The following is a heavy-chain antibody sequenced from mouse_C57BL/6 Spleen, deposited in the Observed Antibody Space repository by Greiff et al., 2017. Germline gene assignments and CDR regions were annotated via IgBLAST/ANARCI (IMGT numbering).Heavy chain of an antibody. Sequence: EVMLVESGGGLVKPGGSLKLSCAASGFTLSDYGMHWVRQAPEKGLEWVAYISSGSSTIYYADTVKGRFTISRDNAKNTLFLQMTSLRSEDTAMYYCARGVFAYWGQGTLVTVSA. V-gene: IGHV5-17*01. CDR1: GFTLSDYG. J-gene: IGHJ3*01. CDR2: ISSGSSTI. CDR3: ARGVFAY.